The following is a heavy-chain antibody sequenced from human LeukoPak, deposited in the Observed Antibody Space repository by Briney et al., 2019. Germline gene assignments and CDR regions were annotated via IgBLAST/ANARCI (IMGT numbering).Heavy chain of an antibody. Sequence: GSSVKVSCKASGGTFSSYAISWVRQAPGQGLEWMGRIIPILGIANYAQKFQGRVTITADKSTSTAYMELSSLRSEDTAVYYCASLYYDILTGYTYWGQGTLVTVSP. J-gene: IGHJ4*02. CDR2: IIPILGIA. CDR1: GGTFSSYA. V-gene: IGHV1-69*04. CDR3: ASLYYDILTGYTY. D-gene: IGHD3-9*01.